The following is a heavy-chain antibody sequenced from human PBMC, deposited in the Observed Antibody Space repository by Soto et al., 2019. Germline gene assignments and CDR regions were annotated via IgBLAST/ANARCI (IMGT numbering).Heavy chain of an antibody. V-gene: IGHV3-21*01. CDR2: ISSSSSYI. D-gene: IGHD4-4*01. J-gene: IGHJ6*02. CDR1: GFTFISYS. CDR3: AGVTPYYYYGMDV. Sequence: GGSLRLSCAASGFTFISYSMNWVRQAPGKGLEWVSSISSSSSYIYYADSVKGRFTISRDNAKNSLYLQMNSLRAEDTAVYYCAGVTPYYYYGMDVWGQGTTVTVSS.